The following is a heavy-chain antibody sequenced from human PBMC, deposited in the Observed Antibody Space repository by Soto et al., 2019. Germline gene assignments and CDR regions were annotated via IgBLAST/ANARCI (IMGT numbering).Heavy chain of an antibody. J-gene: IGHJ6*03. Sequence: PGGSLRLSCAASGFTFSSYSMNWVRQAPGKGLEWVSYISSSSSTIYYADSVKGRFTIFRDNAKNSLYLQMNSLRAEDTAVYYCVSLFFYYYYYMDVWGKGTTVTVSS. V-gene: IGHV3-48*01. CDR1: GFTFSSYS. CDR2: ISSSSSTI. CDR3: VSLFFYYYYYMDV. D-gene: IGHD3-3*01.